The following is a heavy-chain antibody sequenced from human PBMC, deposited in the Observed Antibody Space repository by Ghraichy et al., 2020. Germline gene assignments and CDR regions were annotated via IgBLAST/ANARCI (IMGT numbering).Heavy chain of an antibody. J-gene: IGHJ4*02. CDR3: ARDRGWDLPFDL. V-gene: IGHV3-74*01. CDR2: LNTDGSHI. D-gene: IGHD1-26*01. Sequence: SCAASGFTFSNYLMHWVRQVPGKGLVWVSRLNTDGSHIDYADSVKGRFTISRDNGKNTLDLQMNSLRDEDTAVYYCARDRGWDLPFDLWGQGTLVTVSS. CDR1: GFTFSNYL.